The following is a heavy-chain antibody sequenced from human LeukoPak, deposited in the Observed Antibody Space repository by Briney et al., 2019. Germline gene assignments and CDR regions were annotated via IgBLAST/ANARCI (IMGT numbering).Heavy chain of an antibody. D-gene: IGHD5-18*01. CDR3: ARLRGYSYGYDY. J-gene: IGHJ4*02. V-gene: IGHV4-31*03. CDR1: GGSISSGGYY. CDR2: IYYSGST. Sequence: SETLSLTCTVSGGSISSGGYYWSWIRQHPGKGPEWIGYIYYSGSTYYNPSLKSRVTISVDTSKNQFSLKLSSVTAADTAVYYCARLRGYSYGYDYWGQGTLVTVSS.